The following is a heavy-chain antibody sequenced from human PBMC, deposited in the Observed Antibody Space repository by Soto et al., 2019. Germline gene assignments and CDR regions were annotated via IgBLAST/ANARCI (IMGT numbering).Heavy chain of an antibody. D-gene: IGHD6-25*01. Sequence: PGGSLRLSCVASGFTFSSYTMHWVRQAPGKGLEWVSILSSDGSNKDSADSVKGRFAISRDNSKNTLYLEMNSLRAEDTAVYYCANEVGYYFDYWGQGTLVTVSS. CDR2: LSSDGSNK. CDR1: GFTFSSYT. CDR3: ANEVGYYFDY. J-gene: IGHJ4*02. V-gene: IGHV3-30-3*02.